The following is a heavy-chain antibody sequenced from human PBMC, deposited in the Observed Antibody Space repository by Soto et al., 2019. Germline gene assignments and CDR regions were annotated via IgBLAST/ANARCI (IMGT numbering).Heavy chain of an antibody. J-gene: IGHJ6*02. V-gene: IGHV1-69*13. Sequence: ASVKVSCKASGGTFSSYAISWVRQAPGQGLEWMGGIIPIFGTANYAQKFQGRVTITADESTSTAYMELSSLRSEDTAVYYCARDRGYCTNGVCSYYYYGMDVWGQGTTVTVSS. CDR2: IIPIFGTA. CDR1: GGTFSSYA. D-gene: IGHD2-8*01. CDR3: ARDRGYCTNGVCSYYYYGMDV.